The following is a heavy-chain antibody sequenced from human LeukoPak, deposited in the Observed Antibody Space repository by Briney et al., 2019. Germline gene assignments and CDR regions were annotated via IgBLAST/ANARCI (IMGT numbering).Heavy chain of an antibody. D-gene: IGHD3-22*01. CDR1: GFTFSDYY. CDR3: ARDASYYYDSSGYYLV. J-gene: IGHJ4*02. Sequence: GGSLRLSCAASGFTFSDYYMSWIRQAPGKGLEWVSYISSSGSTIYYADSVKGRFTISRDNAKNSLYLQMNSLRAEDTAVYYCARDASYYYDSSGYYLVWGQGTLVTVSS. V-gene: IGHV3-11*01. CDR2: ISSSGSTI.